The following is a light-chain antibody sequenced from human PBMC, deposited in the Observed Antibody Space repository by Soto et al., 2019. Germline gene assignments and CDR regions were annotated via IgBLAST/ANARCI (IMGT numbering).Light chain of an antibody. Sequence: EIVLTQSPGTLSLSPGDRATLSCRASQSISSTYLAWYQQIPGQAPRLLIYGASTRATGIPDRFRGSKSGTDFTLTIRGLEPEDAAVYYCQQYGSSPLTFGQGTRLEIK. J-gene: IGKJ5*01. CDR2: GAS. V-gene: IGKV3-20*01. CDR1: QSISSTY. CDR3: QQYGSSPLT.